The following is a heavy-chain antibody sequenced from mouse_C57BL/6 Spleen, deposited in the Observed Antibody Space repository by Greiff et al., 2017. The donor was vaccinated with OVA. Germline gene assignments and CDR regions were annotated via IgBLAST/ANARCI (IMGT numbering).Heavy chain of an antibody. CDR1: GYTFTSYW. Sequence: QVQLQQPGAELVKPGASVKMSCKASGYTFTSYWITWVKQRPGQGLEWIGDIYPGSGSTNYNEKFKSKATLTVDKSSSTAYMQLSSLTSEDAAVYYCARSYDGFAYWGQGTLVTVSS. J-gene: IGHJ3*01. V-gene: IGHV1-55*01. D-gene: IGHD1-1*01. CDR3: ARSYDGFAY. CDR2: IYPGSGST.